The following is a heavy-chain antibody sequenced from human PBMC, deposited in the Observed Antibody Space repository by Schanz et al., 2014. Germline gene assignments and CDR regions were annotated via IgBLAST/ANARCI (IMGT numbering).Heavy chain of an antibody. Sequence: EEQLVESGGGLVQPGGSLRLSCAASGFTFSSYAMSWVRQAPGKGLEWVSAISGGGGTTYYADSVKGRFTISRDNSRSTMYLQMNSLRAEDTAVYYCAKGRFGELSAFDIWGQGTMVTVSS. D-gene: IGHD3-10*01. J-gene: IGHJ3*02. CDR1: GFTFSSYA. V-gene: IGHV3-23*04. CDR2: ISGGGGTT. CDR3: AKGRFGELSAFDI.